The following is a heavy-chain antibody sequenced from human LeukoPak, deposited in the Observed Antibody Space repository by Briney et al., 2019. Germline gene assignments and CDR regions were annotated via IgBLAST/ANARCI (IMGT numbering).Heavy chain of an antibody. V-gene: IGHV4-34*01. CDR2: INHSGST. Sequence: SETLSLTCAVYGGSFSGYYWSWIRQPPGKGLEWIGEINHSGSTNYNPSLKSRVTISVDTSKNQFSLKLSSVTAADTAVYYCARHYRYYYDSSGYSPYFDYWGQGTLVTVSS. D-gene: IGHD3-22*01. J-gene: IGHJ4*02. CDR1: GGSFSGYY. CDR3: ARHYRYYYDSSGYSPYFDY.